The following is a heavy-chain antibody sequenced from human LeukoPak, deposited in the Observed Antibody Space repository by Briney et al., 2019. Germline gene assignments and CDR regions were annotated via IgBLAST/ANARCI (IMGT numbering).Heavy chain of an antibody. CDR1: GYTFTSYY. V-gene: IGHV1-46*01. D-gene: IGHD3-3*01. J-gene: IGHJ6*03. CDR2: INPSGGST. CDR3: ASHYDFWSGYPFYYYYMDV. Sequence: ASVKVSCKASGYTFTSYYMHWVRQAPGQGLAWMGIINPSGGSTSYAQKFQGRFTMTRDTSTSTVCMELSSLRSEDTAVYYCASHYDFWSGYPFYYYYMDVWGKGTTVTVSS.